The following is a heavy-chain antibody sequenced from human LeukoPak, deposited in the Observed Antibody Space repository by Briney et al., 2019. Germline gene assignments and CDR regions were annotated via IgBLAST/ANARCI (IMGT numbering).Heavy chain of an antibody. CDR3: ARALGYFDL. J-gene: IGHJ2*01. CDR2: IYYSGST. CDR1: GGSISSYY. Sequence: SETLSLTCTVSGGSISSYYWSWIRQPPGKGLEWIGYIYYSGSTNYNPSLKSRVTISVDTSRNQFSLKLSSVTAADTALYYCARALGYFDLWGRGTLVTVSS. V-gene: IGHV4-59*01.